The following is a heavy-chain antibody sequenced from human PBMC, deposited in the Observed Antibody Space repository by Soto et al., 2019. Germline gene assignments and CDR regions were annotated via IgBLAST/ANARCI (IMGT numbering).Heavy chain of an antibody. CDR1: GYTFTGYY. Sequence: VASVKVSCKASGYTFTGYYMHWVRQAPGQGLEWMGWINPNSGGTNYAQKFQGWVTMTRDTSISTAYMELSRLRSDDTAVYYCARDGGYSSSWYGIKPPYYYYGMDVWGQGTTVTVSS. J-gene: IGHJ6*02. CDR2: INPNSGGT. CDR3: ARDGGYSSSWYGIKPPYYYYGMDV. V-gene: IGHV1-2*04. D-gene: IGHD6-13*01.